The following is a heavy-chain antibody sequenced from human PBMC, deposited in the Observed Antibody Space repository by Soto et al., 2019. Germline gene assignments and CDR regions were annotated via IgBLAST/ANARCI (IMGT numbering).Heavy chain of an antibody. J-gene: IGHJ3*02. V-gene: IGHV4-4*07. D-gene: IGHD3-22*01. Sequence: PSETLSLTCTVSGGSISSYYWSWIRQPAGKGLEWIGRIYYGGSNNYNPSLKSRVTMSVDTSKNQFSLRLSSVTAADTAVYYCAAVPYYYYSSATWAFDIWGQGTMVTVSS. CDR3: AAVPYYYYSSATWAFDI. CDR1: GGSISSYY. CDR2: IYYGGSN.